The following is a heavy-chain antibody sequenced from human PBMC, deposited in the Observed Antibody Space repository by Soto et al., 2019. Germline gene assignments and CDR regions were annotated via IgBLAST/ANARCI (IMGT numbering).Heavy chain of an antibody. V-gene: IGHV4-4*09. CDR3: ASRDPGTSVDY. D-gene: IGHD1-7*01. J-gene: IGHJ4*02. CDR1: GASIRSTYW. Sequence: PSETLSLTCTVSGASIRSTYWSWIRQPPGQGLEWIGEIYRTGSSNYNPSLKSRVTISLDKSENQFSLKVTSLTAADTAVYYCASRDPGTSVDYWGQGTLVTVSS. CDR2: IYRTGSS.